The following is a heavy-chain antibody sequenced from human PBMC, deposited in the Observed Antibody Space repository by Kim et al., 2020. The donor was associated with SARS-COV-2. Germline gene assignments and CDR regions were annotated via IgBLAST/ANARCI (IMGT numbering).Heavy chain of an antibody. CDR2: ISSSYI. CDR1: GFTFSSYS. CDR3: ASGGYSYGD. D-gene: IGHD5-18*01. Sequence: GGSLRLSCAASGFTFSSYSMNWVRQAPGKGLEWVSSISSSYIYYADSVKGRFTISRDNAKNSLYLQMNSLRAEDTAVYYCASGGYSYGDWGQGTLVTVSS. J-gene: IGHJ4*02. V-gene: IGHV3-21*01.